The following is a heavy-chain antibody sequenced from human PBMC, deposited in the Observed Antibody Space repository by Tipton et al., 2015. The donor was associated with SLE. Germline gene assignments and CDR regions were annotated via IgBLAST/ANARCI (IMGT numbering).Heavy chain of an antibody. J-gene: IGHJ4*02. V-gene: IGHV3-7*01. CDR2: IKQDGSEK. Sequence: SLRLSCAASGFTFSSYWMSWVRQAPGKGLEWVANIKQDGSEKYYVDSVKGRFTISRDNAKNSLYLQMNSLRAEDTAVYYCVRDYYDFWSGYFDYWGQGTLVTVSS. CDR3: VRDYYDFWSGYFDY. D-gene: IGHD3-3*01. CDR1: GFTFSSYW.